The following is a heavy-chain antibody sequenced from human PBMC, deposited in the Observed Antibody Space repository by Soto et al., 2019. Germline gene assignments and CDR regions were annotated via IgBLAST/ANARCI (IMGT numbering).Heavy chain of an antibody. CDR3: ARAGIGVADTSVWFVP. Sequence: SETLSLTCAVYGGSFSGYYWSWIRQPPGKGLEWIGEINHSGSTNYNPSLKSRVTISVDTSKNQFSLKLSSVTAADTAVYYCARAGIGVADTSVWFVPWGQGTLENVSS. V-gene: IGHV4-34*01. J-gene: IGHJ5*01. D-gene: IGHD6-19*01. CDR2: INHSGST. CDR1: GGSFSGYY.